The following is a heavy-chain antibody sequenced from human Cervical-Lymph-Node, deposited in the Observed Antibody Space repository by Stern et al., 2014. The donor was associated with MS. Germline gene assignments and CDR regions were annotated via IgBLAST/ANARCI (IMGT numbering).Heavy chain of an antibody. V-gene: IGHV4-4*02. CDR2: IYHSGTA. CDR3: ARVNSGYDWFDY. Sequence: QLQLQESGPGLVKPSGTLSLTCAVSGGSISDTNWWSWVRQTPGMGLEWIGEIYHSGTANLSPSLKSRVTMSVDKSKNQLSLEVKSVTAADTAIYYCARVNSGYDWFDYWGQGTLVTVSS. D-gene: IGHD5-12*01. CDR1: GGSISDTNW. J-gene: IGHJ4*02.